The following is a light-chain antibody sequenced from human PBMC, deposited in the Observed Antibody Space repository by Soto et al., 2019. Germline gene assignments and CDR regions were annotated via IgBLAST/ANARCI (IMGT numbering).Light chain of an antibody. J-gene: IGLJ1*01. Sequence: QSALTQPRSVSGSPGQSVTISCTGTSSDVGGYNYVSWYQQHPGKAPKLMIYDVSKRPSGVTDRFSGSKSGNTASLTIAGLQAEDEADYYCSSYTGSCTWVFGTGTKVTVL. CDR1: SSDVGGYNY. V-gene: IGLV2-11*01. CDR2: DVS. CDR3: SSYTGSCTWV.